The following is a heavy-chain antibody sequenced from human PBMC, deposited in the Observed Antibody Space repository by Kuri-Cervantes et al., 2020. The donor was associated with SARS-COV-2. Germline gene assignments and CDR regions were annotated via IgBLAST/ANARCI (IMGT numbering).Heavy chain of an antibody. CDR2: ISSGSSTI. J-gene: IGHJ4*02. D-gene: IGHD5-12*01. Sequence: GESLKISCAASGFTFSSYSMNWVRQAPGKGLEWVSYISSGSSTIYYADSVKGRFTISRDNAKNSLYLQMNSLRDEDTAVHYCARDANYGSRLPRKFDYWGQGTLVTVSS. CDR3: ARDANYGSRLPRKFDY. CDR1: GFTFSSYS. V-gene: IGHV3-48*02.